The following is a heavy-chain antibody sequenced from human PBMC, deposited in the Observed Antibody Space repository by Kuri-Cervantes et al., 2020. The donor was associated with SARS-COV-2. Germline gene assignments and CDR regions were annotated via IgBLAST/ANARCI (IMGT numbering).Heavy chain of an antibody. CDR1: GFSFSSYA. CDR2: ISGSGGST. CDR3: ASQLIAAAALDY. V-gene: IGHV3-23*01. J-gene: IGHJ4*02. Sequence: GGSLRLSCAASGFSFSSYAMSWVRQAPGKGLEWVSAISGSGGSTYYADSVKGRFTISRDNSKNTLYLQMNSLRAEDTAVYYCASQLIAAAALDYWGQGTLVTVSS. D-gene: IGHD6-13*01.